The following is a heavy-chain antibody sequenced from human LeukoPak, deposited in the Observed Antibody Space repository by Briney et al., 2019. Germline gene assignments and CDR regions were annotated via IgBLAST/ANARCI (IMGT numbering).Heavy chain of an antibody. V-gene: IGHV7-4-1*02. Sequence: ASVKVSYKPSRYTFTSYAMNSVRQPPGQGREWMGWINTNTGNPTYAQGFTGRFVFSLDTSVSTAYLQISSLKAEDTAVYYCARGGGSSAGNYYYYYMDVWGKGTTVTVSS. D-gene: IGHD6-6*01. CDR1: RYTFTSYA. CDR3: ARGGGSSAGNYYYYYMDV. CDR2: INTNTGNP. J-gene: IGHJ6*03.